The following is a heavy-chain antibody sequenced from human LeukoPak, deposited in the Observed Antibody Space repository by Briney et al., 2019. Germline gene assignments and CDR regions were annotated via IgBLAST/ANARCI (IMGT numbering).Heavy chain of an antibody. CDR1: GYSFTSYW. D-gene: IGHD1-26*01. CDR2: IYPGDSDT. J-gene: IGHJ4*02. CDR3: ARLVGATPFDY. V-gene: IGHV5-51*01. Sequence: GESLQISCKASGYSFTSYWIGWVRHMAPRDVEWIGIIYPGDSDTRYSPYFQGQVTISADKSISTAYLQWSSLKASDTAMYYCARLVGATPFDYWGQGTLVTVSS.